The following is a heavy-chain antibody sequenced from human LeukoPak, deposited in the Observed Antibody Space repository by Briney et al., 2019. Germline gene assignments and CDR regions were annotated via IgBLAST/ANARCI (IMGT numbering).Heavy chain of an antibody. CDR1: GFTVSGNY. CDR2: IYSGGGT. D-gene: IGHD6-13*01. Sequence: GGSLRLSCAASGFTVSGNYMSWVRQAPGKGLEWVSVIYSGGGTYYADSVKGRFTISRDSSKNTLYLQMNSPRAEDTAVYYCASTRGSWFFDYWGQGTLVTVSS. J-gene: IGHJ4*02. CDR3: ASTRGSWFFDY. V-gene: IGHV3-53*01.